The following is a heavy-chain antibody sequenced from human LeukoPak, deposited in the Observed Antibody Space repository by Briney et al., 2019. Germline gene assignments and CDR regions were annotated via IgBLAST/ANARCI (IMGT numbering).Heavy chain of an antibody. CDR3: ARRVISYYYDSSGYPAEYFDY. CDR1: GGSISSSSYY. CDR2: IYYSGST. Sequence: PSETLSLTCTVSGGSISSSSYYWGWIRQPPGKGLEWIGSIYYSGSTYYNPSLKSRVTISVDTSKNQFSLKLSSVTAADTAVYYRARRVISYYYDSSGYPAEYFDYWGQGTLVTVSS. J-gene: IGHJ4*02. V-gene: IGHV4-39*01. D-gene: IGHD3-22*01.